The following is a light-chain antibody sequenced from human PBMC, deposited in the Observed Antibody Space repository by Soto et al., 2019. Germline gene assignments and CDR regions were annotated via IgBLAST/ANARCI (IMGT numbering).Light chain of an antibody. Sequence: DIVMTQSPDSLAVSLGERATINCKSSQSVLYSSTNKNYLAWYQQKPGQPPKLLIYLASNRESGVPDRVSGSGSGTDFTLTISSLQAEDVAVYYCQQYYSTPYTVGQGTKLEIK. CDR2: LAS. CDR1: QSVLYSSTNKNY. V-gene: IGKV4-1*01. CDR3: QQYYSTPYT. J-gene: IGKJ2*01.